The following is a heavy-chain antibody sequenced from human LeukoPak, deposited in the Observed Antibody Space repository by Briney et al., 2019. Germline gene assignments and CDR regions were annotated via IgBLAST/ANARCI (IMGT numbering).Heavy chain of an antibody. CDR3: ARGLSSSWYKRNYYYYMDV. Sequence: SETLSLTCTVSGGSISSSSYYWGWIRQPPGKGLEWIGSIYYSGSTYYNPSLKSRVTISVDTSKNQFSLKLSSVTAADTAVYYCARGLSSSWYKRNYYYYMDVWGKGTTVTVSS. D-gene: IGHD6-13*01. J-gene: IGHJ6*03. CDR1: GGSISSSSYY. CDR2: IYYSGST. V-gene: IGHV4-39*07.